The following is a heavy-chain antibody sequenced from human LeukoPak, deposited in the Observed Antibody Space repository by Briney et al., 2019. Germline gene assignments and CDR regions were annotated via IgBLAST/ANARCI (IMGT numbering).Heavy chain of an antibody. Sequence: SETLSLTCAVYGGSFSGYYWSWIRQPPGKGLEWIGEINHSGSTNYNPSLKSRVTISVDTSKNQFSLKLSSVTAADTAVYYCARILLSPYYYDSSGYYAKPFDYWGQGTLVTVSS. D-gene: IGHD3-22*01. J-gene: IGHJ4*02. CDR2: INHSGST. CDR1: GGSFSGYY. V-gene: IGHV4-34*01. CDR3: ARILLSPYYYDSSGYYAKPFDY.